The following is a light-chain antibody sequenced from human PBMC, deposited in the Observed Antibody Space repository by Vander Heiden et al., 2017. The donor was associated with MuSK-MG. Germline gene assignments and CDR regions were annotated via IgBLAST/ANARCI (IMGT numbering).Light chain of an antibody. CDR3: NSRDSSGNHLGV. CDR1: SLRRYY. V-gene: IGLV3-19*01. J-gene: IGLJ2*01. CDR2: GKN. Sequence: SSELTQDPAVSVALGQTVRITCQGDSLRRYYASWYQQKPGQAPVLVIYGKNNRPSGIPDRFSCSSSGNTASLTITWAQAEDEADDYCNSRDSSGNHLGVFGGGTKLTVL.